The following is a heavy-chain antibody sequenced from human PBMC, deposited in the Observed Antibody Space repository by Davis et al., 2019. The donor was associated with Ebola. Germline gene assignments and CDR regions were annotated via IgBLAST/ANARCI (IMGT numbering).Heavy chain of an antibody. J-gene: IGHJ6*02. D-gene: IGHD6-6*01. CDR2: IYHSGST. CDR1: GGSISSSNW. V-gene: IGHV4-4*02. CDR3: ARVQGSSVYYYYYGMDV. Sequence: MPGGSLRLSCAVSGGSISSSNWWSWVRQPPGKGLEWIGEIYHSGSTNYNPSLKSRVTISVDKSKNQFSLKLSSVTAADTAVYYRARVQGSSVYYYYYGMDVWGQGTTVTVSS.